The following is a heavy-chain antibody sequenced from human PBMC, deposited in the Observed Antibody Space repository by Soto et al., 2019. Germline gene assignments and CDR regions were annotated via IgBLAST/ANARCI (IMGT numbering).Heavy chain of an antibody. J-gene: IGHJ3*02. CDR2: IKQDGSEK. CDR1: GGTIGSYN. V-gene: IGHV3-7*01. CDR3: AREGMPDAFDI. D-gene: IGHD2-2*01. Sequence: EALSLTCTVSGGTIGSYNWNWIRQPPGRGLEWVANIKQDGSEKYYVDSVKGRFTISRDNAKNSLYLQMNSLRAEDTAVYYCAREGMPDAFDIWGQGTMVTVSS.